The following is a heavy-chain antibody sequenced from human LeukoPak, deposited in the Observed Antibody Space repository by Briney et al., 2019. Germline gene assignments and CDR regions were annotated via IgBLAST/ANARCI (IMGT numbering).Heavy chain of an antibody. V-gene: IGHV3-7*01. CDR2: INQDGSQK. D-gene: IGHD6-13*01. Sequence: GGSLRLSCADSGFTFNKYWMSWVRQAPGKGLEWMANINQDGSQKYYLDSVKGRFTISRDNAESSVYLQMNSLRAEDTALYYCARGLATAAAYWGQGTVVTVSS. CDR1: GFTFNKYW. CDR3: ARGLATAAAY. J-gene: IGHJ4*02.